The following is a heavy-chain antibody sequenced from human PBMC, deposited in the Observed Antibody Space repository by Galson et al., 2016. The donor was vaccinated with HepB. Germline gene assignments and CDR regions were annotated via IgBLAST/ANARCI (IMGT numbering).Heavy chain of an antibody. Sequence: SLRLSCAASGFTFVDYVMAWIRQAPGKGLEWVSAISSSGDNTYYAESVKGRFTISRDNSKKTLYLQMNSLRAEDTAVYYCASRAYSYEGEGYWGQGSLVTVSS. CDR1: GFTFVDYV. V-gene: IGHV3-23*01. J-gene: IGHJ4*02. D-gene: IGHD5-18*01. CDR3: ASRAYSYEGEGY. CDR2: ISSSGDNT.